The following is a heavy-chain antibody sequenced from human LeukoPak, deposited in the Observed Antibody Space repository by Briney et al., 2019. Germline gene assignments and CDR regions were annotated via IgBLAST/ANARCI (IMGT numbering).Heavy chain of an antibody. D-gene: IGHD3-10*01. CDR2: IYSGDSDT. J-gene: IGHJ4*02. V-gene: IGHV5-51*01. CDR3: ARLYYGSGSHIDY. CDR1: GYRFTNYW. Sequence: GEPLKISCKGSGYRFTNYWIGWVRQMPGKGLEWMGVIYSGDSDTRYSPSFQGQVTISADKSISTAYLQWSSLKASDTAMYYCARLYYGSGSHIDYWGQGTLVTVSS.